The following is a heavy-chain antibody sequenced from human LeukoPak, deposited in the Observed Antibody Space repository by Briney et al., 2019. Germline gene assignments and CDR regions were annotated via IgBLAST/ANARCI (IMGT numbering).Heavy chain of an antibody. CDR2: ISYDGSNK. CDR1: GFTFSSYG. V-gene: IGHV3-30*18. J-gene: IGHJ6*02. D-gene: IGHD6-19*01. CDR3: AKEPRQWLAYYYYGMDV. Sequence: GGSLRLSCAASGFTFSSYGMHWVRQAPGKGLEWVAVISYDGSNKYYADSVKGRFTISRDNSKHTLYLQMNSLRAEDTAVYYCAKEPRQWLAYYYYGMDVWGQGTTVTVSS.